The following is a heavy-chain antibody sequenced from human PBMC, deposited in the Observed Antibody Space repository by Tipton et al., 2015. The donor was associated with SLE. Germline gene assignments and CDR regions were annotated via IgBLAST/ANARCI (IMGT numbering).Heavy chain of an antibody. J-gene: IGHJ6*02. CDR3: ARTRIGYFYYYGMDV. CDR2: IHYTGTT. V-gene: IGHV4-59*12. D-gene: IGHD2-15*01. Sequence: TLSLTCTVSGVSIGSYQWTWIRQSPGKGLEWVGHIHYTGTTTYNPSLKSRVTISLDTSKNQFSLKLSSVTAADTAVYYCARTRIGYFYYYGMDVWGQGTTVTVSS. CDR1: GVSIGSYQ.